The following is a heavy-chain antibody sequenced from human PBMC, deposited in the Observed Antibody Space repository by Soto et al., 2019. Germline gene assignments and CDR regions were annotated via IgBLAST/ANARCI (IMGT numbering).Heavy chain of an antibody. Sequence: QVQLVQSVAEVKKPGSSVKVSCKASGGTFSSYAISWVRQAPGQGLEWMGGIIPIFGTANYAQKFQGRVTSTADESTSTAYMELSSLRSEDTAVYYCARVTMVRRATLSSHYYYGMDVWGQGTTVTVSS. D-gene: IGHD3-10*01. CDR3: ARVTMVRRATLSSHYYYGMDV. CDR2: IIPIFGTA. CDR1: GGTFSSYA. V-gene: IGHV1-69*01. J-gene: IGHJ6*02.